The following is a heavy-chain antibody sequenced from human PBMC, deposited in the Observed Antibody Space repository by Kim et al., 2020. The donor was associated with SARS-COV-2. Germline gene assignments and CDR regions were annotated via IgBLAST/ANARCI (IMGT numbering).Heavy chain of an antibody. CDR2: ISSSSYTI. CDR3: ARDRDYQLPIYYYYYHGMNV. J-gene: IGHJ6*02. V-gene: IGHV3-48*01. D-gene: IGHD2-2*01. Sequence: GGSLRLSCAAAGFNFGAFGMNWVRQAPGKGLEWISYISSSSYTIYYADSVKGRFTISRDNAKNSLYLQMNSLRGEDTAVYYCARDRDYQLPIYYYYYHGMNVWGQGTTVTVSS. CDR1: GFNFGAFG.